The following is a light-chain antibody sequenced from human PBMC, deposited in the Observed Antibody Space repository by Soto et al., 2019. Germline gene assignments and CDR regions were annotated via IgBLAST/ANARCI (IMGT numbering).Light chain of an antibody. CDR3: CSYAGSSTFVV. V-gene: IGLV2-23*02. CDR1: SSDVGIYNL. CDR2: EVS. J-gene: IGLJ2*01. Sequence: QSVLTQPASVSGSPGQSITISCTGTSSDVGIYNLVSWYQHHPGKAPKLMIYEVSKRPSGVSNRFSGSKSGNTASLTISGLQAEDEADYYCCSYAGSSTFVVFGGGTKVTVL.